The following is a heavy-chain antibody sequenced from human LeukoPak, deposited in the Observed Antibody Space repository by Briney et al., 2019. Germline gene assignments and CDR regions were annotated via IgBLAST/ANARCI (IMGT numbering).Heavy chain of an antibody. Sequence: GGSLRLSCAASGFTFSSYGMHWVRQAPGKGLEWVAVISYDGSNKYYADSVKGQFTISRDNSKNTLYLQMNSLRAEDTAVYYCAKDPCSGGSCESYYFDYWGQGTLVTVSS. CDR1: GFTFSSYG. V-gene: IGHV3-30*18. CDR2: ISYDGSNK. D-gene: IGHD2-15*01. J-gene: IGHJ4*02. CDR3: AKDPCSGGSCESYYFDY.